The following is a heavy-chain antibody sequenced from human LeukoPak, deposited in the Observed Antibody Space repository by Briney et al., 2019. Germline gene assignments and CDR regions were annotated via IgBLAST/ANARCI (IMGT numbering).Heavy chain of an antibody. Sequence: PGGSLRLSCAASGFTFDDYAMHWVRQAPGKGLEWVSLISWDGDSTYYADSVKGRCTISRDNSKNSLYLQMNSLRAEDTALYYCASTYYDFWSGPPHYWGQGTLVTVSS. CDR1: GFTFDDYA. D-gene: IGHD3-3*01. J-gene: IGHJ4*02. CDR2: ISWDGDST. V-gene: IGHV3-43D*04. CDR3: ASTYYDFWSGPPHY.